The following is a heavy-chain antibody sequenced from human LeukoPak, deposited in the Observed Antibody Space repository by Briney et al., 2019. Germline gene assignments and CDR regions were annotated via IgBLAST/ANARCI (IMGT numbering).Heavy chain of an antibody. CDR2: ISSSSSYI. CDR3: AREGGAVAFDY. V-gene: IGHV3-21*01. Sequence: GGSLRLSCAASGFTFSSYEMNWVRQAPGKGLEWVSSISSSSSYIYYADSVKGRFTISRDNAKNSLYLQMNSLRAEDTAVYYCAREGGAVAFDYWGQGTLVTVSS. D-gene: IGHD6-19*01. J-gene: IGHJ4*02. CDR1: GFTFSSYE.